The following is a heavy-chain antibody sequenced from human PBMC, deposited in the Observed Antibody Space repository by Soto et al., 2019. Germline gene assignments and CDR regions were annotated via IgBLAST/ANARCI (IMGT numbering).Heavy chain of an antibody. CDR3: ARDRRVIPDADMDY. Sequence: QVQLVESGGGVVQPGSSLRLSCAASGFTFSMYGMHWVRQAPGKGLEWVGVIYSDGSHQYYGDSVKVRFTISRDNSNKMVYLQMTGLRLDDSALYYCARDRRVIPDADMDYWGQGVLVTVSS. V-gene: IGHV3-30*03. J-gene: IGHJ4*02. D-gene: IGHD2-21*01. CDR2: IYSDGSHQ. CDR1: GFTFSMYG.